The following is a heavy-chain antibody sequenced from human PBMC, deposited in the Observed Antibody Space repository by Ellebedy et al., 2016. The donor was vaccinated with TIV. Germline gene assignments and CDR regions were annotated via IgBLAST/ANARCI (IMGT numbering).Heavy chain of an antibody. CDR3: ARDDAGRFEY. J-gene: IGHJ4*02. CDR1: GFTFSSYA. D-gene: IGHD6-13*01. CDR2: ISGSSVAI. V-gene: IGHV3-48*04. Sequence: GESLKISCAASGFTFSSYAINWVRQAPGKGLEWLSYISGSSVAIYYADSVTGRFTVSSDNAKNSVHLQMNSLSAEDTAVYYCARDDAGRFEYWGQGTLVTVSS.